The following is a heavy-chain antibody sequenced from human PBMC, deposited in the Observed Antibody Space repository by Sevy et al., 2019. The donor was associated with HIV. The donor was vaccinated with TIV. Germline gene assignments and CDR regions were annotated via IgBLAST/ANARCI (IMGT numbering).Heavy chain of an antibody. J-gene: IGHJ4*02. CDR2: ISAYNGNT. D-gene: IGHD3-22*01. CDR3: ARGPRKYYDSSGYYYPPSY. V-gene: IGHV1-18*01. CDR1: GYTFTSYG. Sequence: ASVKVSCEASGYTFTSYGIIWVRQAPGQGLEWMGWISAYNGNTNYAQRLQGIVTMTTDTSTSTAYMELTSLRSDDTAVYYCARGPRKYYDSSGYYYPPSYWGQGTLVTVSS.